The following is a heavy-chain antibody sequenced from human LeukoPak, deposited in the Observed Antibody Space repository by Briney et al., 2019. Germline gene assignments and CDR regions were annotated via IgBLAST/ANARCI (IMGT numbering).Heavy chain of an antibody. V-gene: IGHV3-11*04. CDR2: ISSSGSTI. J-gene: IGHJ4*02. CDR3: ARDDLSANPDY. D-gene: IGHD4/OR15-4a*01. Sequence: GGSLRLSCAASGFTFRDYYMSWIRQAPGKGLEWVSYISSSGSTIYYADSVKGRFTISRDNAKNSLYLQMNSLRAEDTAVYYCARDDLSANPDYWGQGTLVTVSS. CDR1: GFTFRDYY.